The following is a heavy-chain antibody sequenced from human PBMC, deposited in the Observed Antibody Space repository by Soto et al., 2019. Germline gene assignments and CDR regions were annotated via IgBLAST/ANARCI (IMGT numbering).Heavy chain of an antibody. J-gene: IGHJ5*02. CDR2: IYYSGST. CDR1: GGSISSGGYY. D-gene: IGHD3-3*01. Sequence: SETLSLTCTVSGGSISSGGYYWSWIRQHPGKGLEWIGYIYYSGSTYYNPSLKSRVTISVDTSKNQFSLKLSSVTAADTAVYYSARRFLEIVNWFGPWGQGTLVTVSS. CDR3: ARRFLEIVNWFGP. V-gene: IGHV4-31*03.